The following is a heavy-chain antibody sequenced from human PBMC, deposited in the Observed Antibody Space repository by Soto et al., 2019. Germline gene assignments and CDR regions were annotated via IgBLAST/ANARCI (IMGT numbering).Heavy chain of an antibody. D-gene: IGHD6-6*01. CDR2: LYPGDSDT. J-gene: IGHJ5*02. CDR1: GYSFTSYW. CDR3: ARLEGIAARQDEESWFDP. V-gene: IGHV5-51*01. Sequence: GESLKISCKGSGYSFTSYWIGWVRQMPGKGLEWMGILYPGDSDTRYSPSFQGQVTISADKSISTAYLQWSSLKASDTAMYYCARLEGIAARQDEESWFDPWGQGTLVTVSS.